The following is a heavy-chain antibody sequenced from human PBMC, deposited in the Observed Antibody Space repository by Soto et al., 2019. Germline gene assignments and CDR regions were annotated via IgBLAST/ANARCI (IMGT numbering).Heavy chain of an antibody. CDR1: GFTFDDYG. D-gene: IGHD2-15*01. Sequence: EVQLVESGGGVVRPGGSLRLSCAASGFTFDDYGMSWVRQAPGKGLEWVSGINWNGGSTGYADSVKGRFTISRDNAKNSLYLQMNSLRAEDTALYHCARGCGGSCYSHGAFDIWGQGTMVTVSS. J-gene: IGHJ3*02. CDR2: INWNGGST. CDR3: ARGCGGSCYSHGAFDI. V-gene: IGHV3-20*01.